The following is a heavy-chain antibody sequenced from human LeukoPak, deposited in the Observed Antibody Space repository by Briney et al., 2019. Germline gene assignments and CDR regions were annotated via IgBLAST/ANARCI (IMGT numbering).Heavy chain of an antibody. J-gene: IGHJ4*02. CDR1: GFTVSSNY. CDR2: IYSGGST. D-gene: IGHD2-15*01. CDR3: ARVRAIYSSIDY. V-gene: IGHV3-66*02. Sequence: PGGSLRLSCAASGFTVSSNYMSWVRQAPGKGLEWVSVIYSGGSTYYADSVKGRFTISRDNSKNTLYLQMNSLRAEDTAVYYCARVRAIYSSIDYWGQGTLVTVSS.